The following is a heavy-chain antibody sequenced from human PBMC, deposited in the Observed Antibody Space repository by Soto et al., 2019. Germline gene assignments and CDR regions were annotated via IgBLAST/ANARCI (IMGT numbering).Heavy chain of an antibody. V-gene: IGHV1-69*02. D-gene: IGHD6-13*01. Sequence: QVRLVQSGAEVKRPGSSVKVSCKASGGTFTSYTLSWVRQVPGQGPEWMGRIIPILGIASYAQKFQGRLTIPADKCTSTAYMDLTALRSEDTAIYYCARGFTGWAAADMPYYFDSWGQGTLVVVSS. J-gene: IGHJ4*02. CDR1: GGTFTSYT. CDR3: ARGFTGWAAADMPYYFDS. CDR2: IIPILGIA.